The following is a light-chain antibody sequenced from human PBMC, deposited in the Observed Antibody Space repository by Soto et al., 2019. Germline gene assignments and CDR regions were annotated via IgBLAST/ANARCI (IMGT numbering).Light chain of an antibody. CDR2: GSS. J-gene: IGKJ1*01. V-gene: IGKV3-20*01. Sequence: ELVLTQSPGTLSLSPGERATLSCRASQSVSSGYLAWYQQKPGQAPRLLIYGSSNRATGIPDRFSGSGSGTDFTLTISRLEPEDFAVYYCQQYGSSHRAFGQGTKVEIK. CDR1: QSVSSGY. CDR3: QQYGSSHRA.